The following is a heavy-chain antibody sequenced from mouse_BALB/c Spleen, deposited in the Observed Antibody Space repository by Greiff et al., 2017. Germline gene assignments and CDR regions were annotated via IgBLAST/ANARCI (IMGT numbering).Heavy chain of an antibody. J-gene: IGHJ3*01. Sequence: VQLQQPGAELVKPAASVKLSCKASGYTFTSYWMHWVKQRPGQGLEWIGVINPSNGRTNYNEKFKSKATLTVDKSSSTAYMQLSSLTSEDSAVYYCARYDGNLRIAYWGQGTLVTVSA. CDR2: INPSNGRT. CDR3: ARYDGNLRIAY. V-gene: IGHV1S81*02. D-gene: IGHD2-1*01. CDR1: GYTFTSYW.